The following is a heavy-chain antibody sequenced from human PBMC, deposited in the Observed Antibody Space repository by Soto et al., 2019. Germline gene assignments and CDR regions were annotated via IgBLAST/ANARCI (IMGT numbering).Heavy chain of an antibody. CDR3: ARRQISPPTSGAASARGGMDV. J-gene: IGHJ6*02. CDR2: IWNDGNGY. V-gene: IGHV3-33*01. D-gene: IGHD6-13*01. Sequence: QVQLVESGGGVVQPGRSLRLSCAASGFTFKNYGMHWVRQAPGKGLEWVAVIWNDGNGYYYANSVKGRFTISRDNSKNTLYLQKSSLRVEDTAVYYCARRQISPPTSGAASARGGMDVWGQGTTVTVSS. CDR1: GFTFKNYG.